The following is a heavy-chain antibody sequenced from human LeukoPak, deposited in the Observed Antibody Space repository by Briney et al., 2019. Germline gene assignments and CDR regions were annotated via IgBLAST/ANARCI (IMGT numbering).Heavy chain of an antibody. CDR3: SRDRRPHRSCYSCIDV. D-gene: IGHD6-6*01. CDR1: GGTFSSYS. V-gene: IGHV1-69*05. J-gene: IGHJ6*02. CDR2: VIPIFGTA. Sequence: SVKVSCKASGGTFSSYSISWVRQAPGQGLEWMGGVIPIFGTANYAQKFQGRVTITTDQSTSPAYMGLSILRSEDTGLYYVSRDRRPHRSCYSCIDVWGQGTTVTVSS.